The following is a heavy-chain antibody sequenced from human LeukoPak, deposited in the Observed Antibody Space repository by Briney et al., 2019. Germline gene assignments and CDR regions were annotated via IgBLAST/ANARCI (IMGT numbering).Heavy chain of an antibody. D-gene: IGHD6-19*01. V-gene: IGHV3-21*01. CDR1: GFTFSTYA. CDR3: AREEEGSSGWDK. Sequence: GSLRLSCAASGFTFSTYAISWVRQAPGKGLELVSCISSTSNYIFYADSVRGRFTISRDNAKNSLFLQMNSLRAEDTAVYYCAREEEGSSGWDKWGQGTLVTVSS. J-gene: IGHJ4*02. CDR2: ISSTSNYI.